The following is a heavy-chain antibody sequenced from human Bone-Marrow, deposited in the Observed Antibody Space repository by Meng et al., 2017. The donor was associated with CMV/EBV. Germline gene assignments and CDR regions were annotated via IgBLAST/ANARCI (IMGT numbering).Heavy chain of an antibody. CDR3: AREAIAARNDTDY. J-gene: IGHJ4*02. Sequence: GGSLRLSCAASGFTFSSYWMSWVRQAPGKGLEWVANIKQDGSEKYYVDSVKGRFTISRDNAKNSLYLQMNSLRAEDTAVYYCAREAIAARNDTDYWGQGTLVTVSS. CDR1: GFTFSSYW. V-gene: IGHV3-7*01. CDR2: IKQDGSEK. D-gene: IGHD6-13*01.